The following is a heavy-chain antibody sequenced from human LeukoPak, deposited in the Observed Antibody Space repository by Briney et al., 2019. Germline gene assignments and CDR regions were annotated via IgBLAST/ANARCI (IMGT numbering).Heavy chain of an antibody. Sequence: GASVKVSCKASGYTFTSYGISWVRQAPGQGLEWMGWISAYNGNTNYAQKLQGRVTMTTDTSTSTAYMELRSLRSDDTAVYYCARSLEWFPFAYYYYYMDVWGKGTTVTVSS. CDR3: ARSLEWFPFAYYYYYMDV. CDR2: ISAYNGNT. J-gene: IGHJ6*03. CDR1: GYTFTSYG. V-gene: IGHV1-18*01. D-gene: IGHD3-3*01.